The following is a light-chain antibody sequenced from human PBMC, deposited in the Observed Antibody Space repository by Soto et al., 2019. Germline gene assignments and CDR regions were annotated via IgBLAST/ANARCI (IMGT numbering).Light chain of an antibody. J-gene: IGKJ5*01. Sequence: EIMLTQSPGTLSLSPGERATLSCRASQSVSSTYLAWYQQKPGQAPKVLIYGASSRATGIPDRFSGSGSGTDFTLTISRLEPEDFAVYYCQQYGSSPPITFGQGTLLEI. CDR1: QSVSSTY. CDR2: GAS. CDR3: QQYGSSPPIT. V-gene: IGKV3-20*01.